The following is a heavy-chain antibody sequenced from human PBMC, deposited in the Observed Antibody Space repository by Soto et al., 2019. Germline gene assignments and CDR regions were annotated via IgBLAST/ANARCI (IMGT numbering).Heavy chain of an antibody. V-gene: IGHV3-30-3*01. CDR2: ISFDGSNE. CDR1: GFTFSDYA. J-gene: IGHJ6*02. Sequence: GGSLRLSCAASGFTFSDYAMHWVRQAPGKGLEWVAIISFDGSNEHYADSVKGRFTISRDNSENTLYLQMNSLRADDTAVYYCGRPADALIFFSGMDVWGQGTTVTVSS. D-gene: IGHD2-2*01. CDR3: GRPADALIFFSGMDV.